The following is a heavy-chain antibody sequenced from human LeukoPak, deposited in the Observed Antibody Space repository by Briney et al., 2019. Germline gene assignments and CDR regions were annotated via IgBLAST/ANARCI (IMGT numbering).Heavy chain of an antibody. CDR3: AKEGAAMVRGVSYYYYYMDV. CDR1: GFTFSSYG. J-gene: IGHJ6*03. V-gene: IGHV3-23*01. CDR2: ISGSGGST. D-gene: IGHD3-10*01. Sequence: QSGGSLRLSCAASGFTFSSYGMSWVRQAPGKGLEWVSAISGSGGSTYYADSVKGRFTISRDNSKNTLYLQMNSLRAEDTAVYYCAKEGAAMVRGVSYYYYYMDVWGKGTTVTISS.